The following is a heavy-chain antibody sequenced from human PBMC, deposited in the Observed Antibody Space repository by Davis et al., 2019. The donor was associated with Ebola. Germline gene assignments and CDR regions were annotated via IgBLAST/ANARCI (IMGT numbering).Heavy chain of an antibody. CDR1: GFTFSSYA. CDR3: ARAQFPTTSDH. D-gene: IGHD1-1*01. CDR2: ISSNGGST. J-gene: IGHJ4*02. V-gene: IGHV3-64*01. Sequence: GGSLRLSCAASGFTFSSYAMHWVRQAPGKGLEYVSAISSNGGSTYYANSVKGRFTISRDNSKNTLYLQMGSLRADDTAVYYCARAQFPTTSDHWGQGTLVTVSS.